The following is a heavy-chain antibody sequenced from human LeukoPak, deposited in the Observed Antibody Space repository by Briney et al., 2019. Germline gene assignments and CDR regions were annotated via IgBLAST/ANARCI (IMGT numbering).Heavy chain of an antibody. CDR1: GYTFTGYY. V-gene: IGHV1-2*02. Sequence: ASVKVSCKASGYTFTGYYMHWVRQAPGQGLEWMGWISPNSGGTNYAQKFQGRVTMTRDTSISTAYMELSRLRSDDTAVYYCAREKGRIEAAVRYFDYWGQGTLVTVSS. J-gene: IGHJ4*02. CDR2: ISPNSGGT. D-gene: IGHD6-13*01. CDR3: AREKGRIEAAVRYFDY.